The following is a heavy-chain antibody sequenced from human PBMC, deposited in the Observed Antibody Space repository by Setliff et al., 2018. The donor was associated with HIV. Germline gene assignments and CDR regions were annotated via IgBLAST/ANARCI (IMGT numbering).Heavy chain of an antibody. Sequence: PGGSLRLSCAASGFTFSSYEMDWFRQAPGKGLEWVGRIKSKTDGGTTDYAAPVKGRFTISRDDSKNTLYLQMNSLKTEDTAVYYCTTGTRLVDWGQGALVTVSS. CDR2: IKSKTDGGTT. V-gene: IGHV3-15*01. J-gene: IGHJ4*02. D-gene: IGHD2-21*01. CDR3: TTGTRLVD. CDR1: GFTFSSYE.